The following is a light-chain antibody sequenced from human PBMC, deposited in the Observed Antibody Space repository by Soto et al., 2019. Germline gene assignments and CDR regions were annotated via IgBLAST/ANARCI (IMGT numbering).Light chain of an antibody. J-gene: IGKJ5*01. CDR3: HQRSIWPPIT. V-gene: IGKV3-11*01. CDR2: DAS. CDR1: QSIKTY. Sequence: EIVLTQSPDTLSLSPGERATLSCRASQSIKTYLAWYQQRPGQAPRLLIYDASNRATGIPARFSGSGSGTDFTLTISSLEPEDFAVYYFHQRSIWPPITFGQGTRLEIK.